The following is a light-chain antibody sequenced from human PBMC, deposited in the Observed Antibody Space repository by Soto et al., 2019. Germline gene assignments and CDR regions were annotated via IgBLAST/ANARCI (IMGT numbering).Light chain of an antibody. CDR1: SSDVGGYSY. V-gene: IGLV2-14*01. Sequence: LTQPASVSGSPGQSITISCTGTSSDVGGYSYVSWFQQHPNEAPKVLIYEVSNRPSGVSNRFSGSKSGNTASLTISGLQAEDEADYYCSSYTSSSTYVFGTGTKVTVL. CDR3: SSYTSSSTYV. J-gene: IGLJ1*01. CDR2: EVS.